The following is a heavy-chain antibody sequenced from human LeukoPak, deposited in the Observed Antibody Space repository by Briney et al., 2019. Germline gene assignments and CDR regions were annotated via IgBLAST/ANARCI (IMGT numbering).Heavy chain of an antibody. D-gene: IGHD3-3*01. J-gene: IGHJ2*01. CDR1: GGSISGYY. Sequence: SETLSLTCIISGGSISGYYWSWIRQPPGKGLEWIGSIYYSGSTDYNPSLKSRVIISVDTSKNQFSLSLISVTAADTAVYYCARDGVSALNLYSDLWGRGTLVSVSS. CDR3: ARDGVSALNLYSDL. CDR2: IYYSGST. V-gene: IGHV4-59*01.